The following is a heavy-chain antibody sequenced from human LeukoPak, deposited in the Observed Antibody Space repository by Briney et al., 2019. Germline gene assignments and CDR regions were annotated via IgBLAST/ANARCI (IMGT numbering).Heavy chain of an antibody. CDR3: TRDDCSRISCYAHFDY. V-gene: IGHV3-49*04. Sequence: PGGSLRLSCTGSGFNFGDYAMSWVRQAPGRGLEWVGLIRRKVDVGTTEYAASVKGRFTVSRDDSKSTTYLQMNSLESDDTAVYYCTRDDCSRISCYAHFDYWGQGTLVTVSS. CDR2: IRRKVDVGTT. CDR1: GFNFGDYA. J-gene: IGHJ4*02. D-gene: IGHD2-2*01.